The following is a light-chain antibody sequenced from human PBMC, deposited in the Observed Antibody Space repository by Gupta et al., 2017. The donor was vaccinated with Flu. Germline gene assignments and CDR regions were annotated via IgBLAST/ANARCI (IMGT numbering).Light chain of an antibody. V-gene: IGKV1-5*03. Sequence: DIQMTQSPSTLSASVGGKVTITCRASQSVSNWLAWYQQKPGKAPKLLIYQASILENGVPSRFSGSGSGTEFTLTIHNLQPDDFATYYCQHYYGYPSFGHGTKVDIE. CDR1: QSVSNW. CDR3: QHYYGYPS. CDR2: QAS. J-gene: IGKJ3*01.